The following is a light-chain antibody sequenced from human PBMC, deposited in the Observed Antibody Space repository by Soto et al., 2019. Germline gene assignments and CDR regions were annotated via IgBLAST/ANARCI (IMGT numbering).Light chain of an antibody. J-gene: IGLJ3*02. Sequence: QSALTQPRSVSGSPGQSVTISCTGTSSDVGGYNYVSWYQQHPGKAPKLMIYDVSKWPSGVPDRFSGSKSGNTPSLTISGLQAEDEAYYYCCSYAGNSLWVFGGGTKLT. CDR3: CSYAGNSLWV. V-gene: IGLV2-11*01. CDR1: SSDVGGYNY. CDR2: DVS.